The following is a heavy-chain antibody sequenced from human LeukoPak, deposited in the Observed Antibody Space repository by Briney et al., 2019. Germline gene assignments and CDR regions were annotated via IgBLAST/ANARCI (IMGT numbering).Heavy chain of an antibody. Sequence: SETLSLTCTVSGYSISSGYYWGWIRQPPGKGPEWIGSIYHSGTTYYNPSLKSPVTIAVDTSKNQVSLKLSSVTAADTAVYYRARGGDSVAFDIWGQGTMVTVSS. CDR1: GYSISSGYY. J-gene: IGHJ3*02. D-gene: IGHD2-21*01. CDR3: ARGGDSVAFDI. V-gene: IGHV4-38-2*02. CDR2: IYHSGTT.